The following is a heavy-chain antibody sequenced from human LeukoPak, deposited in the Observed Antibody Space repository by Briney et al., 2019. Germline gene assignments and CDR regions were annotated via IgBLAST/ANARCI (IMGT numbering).Heavy chain of an antibody. D-gene: IGHD1-26*01. V-gene: IGHV3-48*01. CDR1: RFSFSGYS. J-gene: IGHJ3*02. Sequence: PGGSLRLSCAASRFSFSGYSMNWVRQAPGEGLEWVSYISSNSRSIYYADSVKGRFTISRDNDKNSLYLQMNSLRADDTAVYYCARGSGRYLATDAFDIWGQGTMVTVSS. CDR3: ARGSGRYLATDAFDI. CDR2: ISSNSRSI.